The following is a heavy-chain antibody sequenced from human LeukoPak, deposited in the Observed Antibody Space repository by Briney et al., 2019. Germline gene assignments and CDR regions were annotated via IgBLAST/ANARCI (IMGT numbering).Heavy chain of an antibody. Sequence: SVKVSCETSGGTFSSYAISWVRQAPGQGLEWMGGIIPIFGTANYAQKFQGRVTITADESTSTAYMELSSLRSEDTAVYYCASPRGVSLYYFDYWGQGTLVTVSS. CDR3: ASPRGVSLYYFDY. CDR1: GGTFSSYA. D-gene: IGHD3-10*01. J-gene: IGHJ4*02. CDR2: IIPIFGTA. V-gene: IGHV1-69*13.